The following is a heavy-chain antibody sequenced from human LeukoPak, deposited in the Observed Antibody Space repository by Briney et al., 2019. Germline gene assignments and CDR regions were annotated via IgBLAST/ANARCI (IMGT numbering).Heavy chain of an antibody. CDR2: MNPNSGNT. Sequence: GASVKVSCKASGYTFTSYDINWVRQATGQGLEWMGWMNPNSGNTGYAQKFQGRVTMTRNTSISTAYMELSSLRSEGTAVYYCARGPGYDSSGYHLFDYWGQGTLVTVSS. J-gene: IGHJ4*02. V-gene: IGHV1-8*01. CDR3: ARGPGYDSSGYHLFDY. D-gene: IGHD3-22*01. CDR1: GYTFTSYD.